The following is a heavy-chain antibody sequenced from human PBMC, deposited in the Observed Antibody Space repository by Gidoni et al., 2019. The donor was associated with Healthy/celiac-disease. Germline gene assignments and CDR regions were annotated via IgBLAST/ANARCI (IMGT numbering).Heavy chain of an antibody. CDR3: AKILVRIAVAGTPLKYFDY. D-gene: IGHD6-19*01. Sequence: EVQLLESGGGLVQPGGSLRLSCAASGFTFSSYVMRLVRQAPGKGLECVSAIRGSGGSTYYADSVKGRFTISRDNSKNTLYLQMNSLRAEDTAVYYCAKILVRIAVAGTPLKYFDYWGQGTLVTVSS. CDR1: GFTFSSYV. CDR2: IRGSGGST. J-gene: IGHJ4*02. V-gene: IGHV3-23*01.